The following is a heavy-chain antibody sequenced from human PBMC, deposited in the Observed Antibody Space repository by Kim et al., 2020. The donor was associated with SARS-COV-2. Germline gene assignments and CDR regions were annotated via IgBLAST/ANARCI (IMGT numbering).Heavy chain of an antibody. J-gene: IGHJ4*02. D-gene: IGHD3-22*01. V-gene: IGHV4-31*02. CDR3: ARTRITMIVVVTHFDY. Sequence: SLKSRVNISVEPSKNQFSLKLSSVTAADTAVYYCARTRITMIVVVTHFDYWGQGTLVTVSS.